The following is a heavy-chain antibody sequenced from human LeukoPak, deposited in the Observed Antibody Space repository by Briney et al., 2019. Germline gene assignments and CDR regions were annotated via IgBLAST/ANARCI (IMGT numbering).Heavy chain of an antibody. CDR2: INPNSGGT. CDR1: GYTCTGYY. D-gene: IGHD3-3*01. CDR3: ARGPLNYDFWSGYYEMLVY. J-gene: IGHJ4*02. Sequence: ASVKLSCKASGYTCTGYYMHWVRQAPGQGLEWMGWINPNSGGTNYAQKFQGRVTMTRDTSISTAYMEVSRLRSDDTAVYYCARGPLNYDFWSGYYEMLVYWGQGTLVTVSS. V-gene: IGHV1-2*02.